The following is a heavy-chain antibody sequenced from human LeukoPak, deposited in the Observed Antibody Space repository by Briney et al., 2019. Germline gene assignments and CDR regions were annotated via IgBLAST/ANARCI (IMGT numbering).Heavy chain of an antibody. CDR1: GGSICSGSYY. CDR2: IYTSGST. J-gene: IGHJ4*02. CDR3: AREEFRGTYNG. D-gene: IGHD1-14*01. Sequence: SETLSLTCTVSGGSICSGSYYWSWIRQPAGKGLEWIGRIYTSGSTNYNPSLKSRVTISVDTSKNQFSLKLSSVTAADTAVYYCAREEFRGTYNGWGQGTLVTVSS. V-gene: IGHV4-61*02.